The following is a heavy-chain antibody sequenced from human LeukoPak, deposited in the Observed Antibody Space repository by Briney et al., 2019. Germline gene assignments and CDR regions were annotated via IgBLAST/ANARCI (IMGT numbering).Heavy chain of an antibody. J-gene: IGHJ4*02. V-gene: IGHV4-59*01. CDR2: IYYSGST. CDR1: GGSISSYY. D-gene: IGHD6-6*01. CDR3: ASAPDSSSSDY. Sequence: SETLSLTCTVSGGSISSYYWTWIRQPPGKGLEWIGYIYYSGSTNYNPSLKSRVTISVDTSKNQFSLKLSSVTAADTAVYYCASAPDSSSSDYWGQGTLVTVSS.